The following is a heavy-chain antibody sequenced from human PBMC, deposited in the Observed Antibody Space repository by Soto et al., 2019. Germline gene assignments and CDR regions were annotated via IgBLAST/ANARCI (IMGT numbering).Heavy chain of an antibody. CDR3: MKAHESGDFLGMSV. CDR1: GGSVSTGMKY. J-gene: IGHJ6*02. Sequence: PSETLSLTCTVSGGSVSTGMKYWGWVRQPPGKALEFIGYMYKTGETLLNSSLKSRVTLSMETSKNQFSLTLSSATAADTAVYFCMKAHESGDFLGMSVWGPGTTVTVSS. D-gene: IGHD3-10*01. V-gene: IGHV4-61*01. CDR2: MYKTGET.